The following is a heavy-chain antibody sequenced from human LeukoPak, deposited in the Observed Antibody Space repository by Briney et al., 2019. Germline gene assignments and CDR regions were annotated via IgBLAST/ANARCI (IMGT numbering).Heavy chain of an antibody. Sequence: SVKFSCKASGGTFSSYAISWVRQAPGQGLEWMGGIIPIFGTANYAQKFQGRVTITTDESTSTAYMELSSLRSEDTAVYYCARVISADYYYYMDVWGKGTTVTVSS. D-gene: IGHD2-21*01. V-gene: IGHV1-69*05. CDR1: GGTFSSYA. CDR3: ARVISADYYYYMDV. J-gene: IGHJ6*03. CDR2: IIPIFGTA.